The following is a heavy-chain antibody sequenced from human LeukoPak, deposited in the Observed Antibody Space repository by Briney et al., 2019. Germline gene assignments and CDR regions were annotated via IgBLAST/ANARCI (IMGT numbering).Heavy chain of an antibody. J-gene: IGHJ6*03. V-gene: IGHV3-23*01. Sequence: SGGSLRLSCAASGFTFSDYAMSWVRQAPGGGLEGVSAISGSGDKTFHADSVKGRFTTSRDNSKNALSLQMSSLRVEDSAVYFRAKDTSAWWYHRAYMNVWGTGTTVTVSS. CDR1: GFTFSDYA. CDR3: AKDTSAWWYHRAYMNV. CDR2: ISGSGDKT. D-gene: IGHD2-15*01.